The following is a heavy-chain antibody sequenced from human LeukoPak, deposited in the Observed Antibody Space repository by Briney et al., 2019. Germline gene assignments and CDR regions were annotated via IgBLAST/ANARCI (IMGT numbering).Heavy chain of an antibody. CDR3: ARVLSLGMIVVEYYFDY. CDR1: GFTVSSNY. Sequence: PGGSLRLSCAASGFTVSSNYMSWVRQAPGKGLEWVSVIYSSGSTYYADSVKGRFTISRDNSKNTLYLQMNSLRTEDTAVYYCARVLSLGMIVVEYYFDYWGQGTLVTVSS. CDR2: IYSSGST. D-gene: IGHD3-22*01. V-gene: IGHV3-53*01. J-gene: IGHJ4*02.